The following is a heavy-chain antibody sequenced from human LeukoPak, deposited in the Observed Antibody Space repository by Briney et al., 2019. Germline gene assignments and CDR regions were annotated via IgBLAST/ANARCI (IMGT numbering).Heavy chain of an antibody. CDR3: ARSYWDAYYYDSSGYPGAFDI. J-gene: IGHJ3*02. D-gene: IGHD3-22*01. CDR2: IYSGGST. V-gene: IGHV3-66*01. Sequence: GGSLRLSCAASGFTVSSNYMSWVRRAPGKGLEWVSVIYSGGSTYYADSVKGRFTISRDNSKNTLYLQMNSLRAEDTAVYYCARSYWDAYYYDSSGYPGAFDIWGQGTMVTVSS. CDR1: GFTVSSNY.